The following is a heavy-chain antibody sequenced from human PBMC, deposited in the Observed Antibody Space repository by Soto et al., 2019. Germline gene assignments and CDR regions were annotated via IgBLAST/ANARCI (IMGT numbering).Heavy chain of an antibody. CDR3: ARGVTMVRGVIHTPYFDY. CDR2: IYYSGST. V-gene: IGHV4-31*03. CDR1: GGSISSGGYY. Sequence: QVQLQEPGPGLVKPAQTLSLTCTVSGGSISSGGYYWSWIRQHPGKRLEWIGYIYYSGSTYYNLSHKSRVTLSVDTSKNQSSLKLISVTAADTAVYYCARGVTMVRGVIHTPYFDYWGQGTLVTGSS. J-gene: IGHJ4*02. D-gene: IGHD3-10*01.